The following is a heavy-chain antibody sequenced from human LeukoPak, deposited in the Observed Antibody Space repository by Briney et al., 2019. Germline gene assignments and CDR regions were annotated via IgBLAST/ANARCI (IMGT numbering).Heavy chain of an antibody. D-gene: IGHD2-2*01. CDR2: ISSSSSYI. J-gene: IGHJ4*02. V-gene: IGHV3-21*01. Sequence: GGSLRLSCAASGFRFSDYWMSWVRQAPGKGLEWVSSISSSSSYIYYADSVKGRFTISRDNAKNSLYLQMNSLRAEDTAVYYCARGSIVVVPAAKWGPFDYWGQGTLVTVSS. CDR1: GFRFSDYW. CDR3: ARGSIVVVPAAKWGPFDY.